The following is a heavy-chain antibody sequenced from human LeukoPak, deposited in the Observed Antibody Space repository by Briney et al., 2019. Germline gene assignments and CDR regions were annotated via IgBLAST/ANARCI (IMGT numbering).Heavy chain of an antibody. CDR1: GFTFSSYW. J-gene: IGHJ4*02. V-gene: IGHV3-74*01. Sequence: GGSLRLSCAASGFTFSSYWMHWVRQAPGKGLVWVSRINSDGSSTSYADSVKGRFTISRDNAKNTLYLQMNNLRAEDTAVYYCARREFYDSSGYPFDYWGQGTLVTVSS. CDR2: INSDGSST. D-gene: IGHD3-22*01. CDR3: ARREFYDSSGYPFDY.